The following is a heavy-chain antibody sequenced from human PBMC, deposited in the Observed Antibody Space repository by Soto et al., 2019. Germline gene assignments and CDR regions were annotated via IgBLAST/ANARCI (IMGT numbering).Heavy chain of an antibody. CDR2: INPNSGGT. J-gene: IGHJ5*02. CDR1: GYTFTGYY. Sequence: ASVKVSCKASGYTFTGYYMHWVRQAPGQGLEWMGWINPNSGGTNYAQKFQGRVTMTRDTSISTAYMELSRLRSDDTAVYYCARDVAAAGTENWFDPWGQGTLVTVS. D-gene: IGHD6-13*01. CDR3: ARDVAAAGTENWFDP. V-gene: IGHV1-2*02.